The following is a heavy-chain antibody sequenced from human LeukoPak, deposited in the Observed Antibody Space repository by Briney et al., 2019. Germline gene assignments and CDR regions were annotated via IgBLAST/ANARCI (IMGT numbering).Heavy chain of an antibody. CDR1: GFTFSSYA. Sequence: PGGSPRLSCAASGFTFSSYAMHWVRQAPGKGLEWVAVISYDGSNKYYADSVKGRFTISRDNSKNTLYLQMNSLRAEDTAVYYCAREYIAVAGIFDYWGQGTLVTVSS. V-gene: IGHV3-30-3*01. J-gene: IGHJ4*02. D-gene: IGHD6-19*01. CDR3: AREYIAVAGIFDY. CDR2: ISYDGSNK.